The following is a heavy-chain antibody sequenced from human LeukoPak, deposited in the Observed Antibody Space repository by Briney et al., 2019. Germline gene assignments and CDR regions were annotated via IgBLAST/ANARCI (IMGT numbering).Heavy chain of an antibody. CDR2: TYYLSKWYY. D-gene: IGHD4-17*01. Sequence: SQTLSLTCAISGDSVSSNSATWIWIRQSPSRGLEWLGRTYYLSKWYYDYAVSVEGRITINPDTSKNQFSLQLTSVTPEDTAVYYCTRGGHFGDYHFDYWGQGTPVTVSS. CDR1: GDSVSSNSAT. V-gene: IGHV6-1*01. CDR3: TRGGHFGDYHFDY. J-gene: IGHJ4*02.